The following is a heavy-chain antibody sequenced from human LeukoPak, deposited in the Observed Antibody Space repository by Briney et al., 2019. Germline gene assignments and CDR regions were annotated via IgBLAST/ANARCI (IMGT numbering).Heavy chain of an antibody. CDR2: ISAYNGNT. Sequence: ASVKVSCKASGYTFTSYGISWVRQAPGQGLEWMGWISAYNGNTNYAQKLQGRVTMTTDTSTSTAYMELRSLRSDDTAVYYCARDEFYYDSSGYYWYFDYWGQGTLVTVSS. J-gene: IGHJ4*02. CDR3: ARDEFYYDSSGYYWYFDY. D-gene: IGHD3-22*01. CDR1: GYTFTSYG. V-gene: IGHV1-18*01.